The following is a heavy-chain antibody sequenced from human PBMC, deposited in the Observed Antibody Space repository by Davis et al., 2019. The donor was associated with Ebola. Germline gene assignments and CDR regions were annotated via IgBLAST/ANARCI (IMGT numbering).Heavy chain of an antibody. D-gene: IGHD2-15*01. CDR3: ARGYCSGGSCYSGDY. V-gene: IGHV1-18*01. J-gene: IGHJ4*02. Sequence: AASVKVSFKASGYTFTSYGISWVRQAPGQGLEWMGWISAYNGNTNYAQKLQGRVTMTTDTSTSTAYMELRSLRSDDTAVYYCARGYCSGGSCYSGDYWGQGTLVTVPS. CDR1: GYTFTSYG. CDR2: ISAYNGNT.